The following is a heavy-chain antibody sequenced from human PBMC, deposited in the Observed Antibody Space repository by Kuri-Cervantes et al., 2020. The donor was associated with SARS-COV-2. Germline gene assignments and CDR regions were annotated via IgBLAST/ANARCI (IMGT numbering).Heavy chain of an antibody. V-gene: IGHV3-30-3*01. J-gene: IGHJ6*02. D-gene: IGHD2-2*01. CDR3: ARALTSGYYYYGMDV. CDR2: ISYDGSNK. Sequence: GKSLKISCAASGFTFSSYAMHWVRQAPGKGLEWVAVISYDGSNKYYADSVKGRFTISRDNSKNTLYLQMNSLRAEDTAVYYCARALTSGYYYYGMDVWGQGTTVTVSS. CDR1: GFTFSSYA.